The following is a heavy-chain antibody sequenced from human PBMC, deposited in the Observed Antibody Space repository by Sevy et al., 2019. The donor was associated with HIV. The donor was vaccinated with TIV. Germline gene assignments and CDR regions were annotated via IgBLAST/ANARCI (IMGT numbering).Heavy chain of an antibody. CDR3: ARERQLVLDY. J-gene: IGHJ4*02. Sequence: SETLSLTCTVSGGSISSYYWSWIRQPPGKGLEWIGYIYYSGSTNYNPSLKSRVTISVDTSENQFSPKLSSVTAADTAVYYCARERQLVLDYWGQGTLVTVSS. V-gene: IGHV4-59*01. D-gene: IGHD6-13*01. CDR1: GGSISSYY. CDR2: IYYSGST.